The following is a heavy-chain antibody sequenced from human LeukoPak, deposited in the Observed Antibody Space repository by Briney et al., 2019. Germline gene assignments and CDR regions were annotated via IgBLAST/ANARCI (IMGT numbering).Heavy chain of an antibody. D-gene: IGHD2-21*02. Sequence: SETLSLTCTVSGGSISSRSYYWGWISQPPGKGLEWIGSIYYSASSIYNPSLKSRVTTSVDTSQNQFSLKLRSVTAADTAVYYCARRVTSNCFYPWGQGTLVTVTS. V-gene: IGHV4-39*07. CDR2: IYYSASS. CDR1: GGSISSRSYY. J-gene: IGHJ5*02. CDR3: ARRVTSNCFYP.